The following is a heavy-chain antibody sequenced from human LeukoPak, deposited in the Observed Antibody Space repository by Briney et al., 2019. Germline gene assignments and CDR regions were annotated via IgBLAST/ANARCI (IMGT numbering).Heavy chain of an antibody. D-gene: IGHD3-10*02. CDR2: ISGSGGRT. J-gene: IGHJ6*04. V-gene: IGHV3-23*01. CDR3: AELGITMIGGV. Sequence: GGSLRLSCAASGFSFSNYGMSWVRQAPGKGLEWVSSISGSGGRTYYADSVKGRFTISRDNSKNSLYLQMNSLRAEDTAVYYCAELGITMIGGVWGKGTTVTISS. CDR1: GFSFSNYG.